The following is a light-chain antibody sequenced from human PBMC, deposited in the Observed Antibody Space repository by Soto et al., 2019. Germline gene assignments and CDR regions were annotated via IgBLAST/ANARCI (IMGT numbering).Light chain of an antibody. J-gene: IGLJ2*01. CDR2: QDS. CDR1: KLGDKY. CDR3: QAWDSSTAWEV. V-gene: IGLV3-1*01. Sequence: SSELTQPPSVSVSPGQTASITCSGDKLGDKYACWYQQKPGQSPVLVIYQDSKRPSGIPERFSGSNSGNTATLTISGTQAMDEADYYCQAWDSSTAWEVFGGGTKVTVL.